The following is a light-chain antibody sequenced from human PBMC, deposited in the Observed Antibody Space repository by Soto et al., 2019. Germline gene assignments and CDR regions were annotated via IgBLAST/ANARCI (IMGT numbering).Light chain of an antibody. Sequence: EIVLTQSPGTLSLSPGERATLSCRASQSVTSSFLAWYQQKPGQAPRLLIYGASNRATGIPDRFSGSGSGTDFTLTISRLEPEDFAVYYCQQYGNSPWTFGQGTNVEIK. CDR2: GAS. CDR1: QSVTSSF. CDR3: QQYGNSPWT. J-gene: IGKJ1*01. V-gene: IGKV3-20*01.